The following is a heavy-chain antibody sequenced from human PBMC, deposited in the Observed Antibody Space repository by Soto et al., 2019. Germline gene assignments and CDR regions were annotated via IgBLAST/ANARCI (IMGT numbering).Heavy chain of an antibody. CDR3: TTGLSNGYYNFDY. CDR1: GCKFGSYG. J-gene: IGHJ4*02. V-gene: IGHV3-15*01. CDR2: IKGEADGGTT. D-gene: IGHD3-22*01. Sequence: GGPLRVSRRTAGCKFGSYGMRWVRKKTGKGLEWVGRIKGEADGGTTDYAAPVKGRITISRDHSKDTLDLQMNSLKTEDTAVYYCTTGLSNGYYNFDYWGQGTPVTVSS.